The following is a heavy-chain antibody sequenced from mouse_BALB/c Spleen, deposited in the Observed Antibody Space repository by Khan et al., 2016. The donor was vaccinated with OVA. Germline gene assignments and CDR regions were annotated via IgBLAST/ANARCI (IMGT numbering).Heavy chain of an antibody. Sequence: DLVKPGASVKLSCKASGYTFTSYWINWIKQRPGQGLEWVGQIGPGSGNPYYNEVFKGKATLTVDTPSSTVYIQLSSLASEDSAVYLCVSTNYYGNGLYALDYWGQGTSVTVSS. V-gene: IGHV1S41*01. CDR2: IGPGSGNP. D-gene: IGHD1-1*01. CDR3: VSTNYYGNGLYALDY. CDR1: GYTFTSYW. J-gene: IGHJ4*01.